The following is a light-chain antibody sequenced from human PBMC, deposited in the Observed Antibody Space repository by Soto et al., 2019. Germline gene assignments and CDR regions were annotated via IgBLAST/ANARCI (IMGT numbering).Light chain of an antibody. J-gene: IGKJ3*01. CDR3: QQSYSAPFT. Sequence: DIQMTQSPSSLSASVGDRVTITRRASQRIYNYLNWYQQKPGKAPKLLIFAASTLQSGVPSRFSGSGSGTDFTLTISSLLPEDFAIYYCQQSYSAPFTFGPGTKVDIK. CDR1: QRIYNY. CDR2: AAS. V-gene: IGKV1-39*01.